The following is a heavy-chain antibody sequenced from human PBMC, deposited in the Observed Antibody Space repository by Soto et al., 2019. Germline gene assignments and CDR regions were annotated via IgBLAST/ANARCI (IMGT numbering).Heavy chain of an antibody. CDR3: ARLNGESWLNCSSTSGYASQRYYYGMDV. CDR1: GYSFTSYW. CDR2: IYPGDSDT. V-gene: IGHV5-51*01. D-gene: IGHD2-2*01. Sequence: GESLKISCKGSGYSFTSYWIGWVRQMPGKGLEWMGIIYPGDSDTRYSPSFQGQVTISADKSISTAYLQWSSLKASDTAMYYCARLNGESWLNCSSTSGYASQRYYYGMDVWGQGTTVTVSS. J-gene: IGHJ6*02.